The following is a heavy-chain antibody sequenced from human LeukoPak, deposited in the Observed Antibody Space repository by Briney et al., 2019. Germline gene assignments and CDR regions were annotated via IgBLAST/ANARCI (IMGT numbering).Heavy chain of an antibody. V-gene: IGHV4-4*07. Sequence: SETLSLTCTVSGGSISSYYWNWLRQPAGKGLEWIGRISSSGSANYNPSLKSRVTLSVDTSKNQLSLILNSVTAADTAVFYCATEPTRTPYYYMDVWGTGTTVIVSS. D-gene: IGHD1-1*01. CDR2: ISSSGSA. J-gene: IGHJ6*03. CDR1: GGSISSYY. CDR3: ATEPTRTPYYYMDV.